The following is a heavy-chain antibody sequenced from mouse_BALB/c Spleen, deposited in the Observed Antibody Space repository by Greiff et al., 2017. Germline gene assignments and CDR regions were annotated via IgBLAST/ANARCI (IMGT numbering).Heavy chain of an antibody. CDR2: IWAGGST. Sequence: VQLQESGPGLVAPSQSLSITCTVSGFSLTSYGVHWVRQPPGKGLEWLGVIWAGGSTNYNSALMSRLSISKDNSKSQVFLKMNSLQTDDTAMYYCAREPITTVVPYFDYWGQGTTLTVSS. CDR1: GFSLTSYG. D-gene: IGHD1-1*01. J-gene: IGHJ2*01. V-gene: IGHV2-9*02. CDR3: AREPITTVVPYFDY.